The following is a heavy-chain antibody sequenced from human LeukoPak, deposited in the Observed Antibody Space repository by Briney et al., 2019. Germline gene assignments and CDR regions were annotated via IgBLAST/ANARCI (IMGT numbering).Heavy chain of an antibody. Sequence: GGSLRLSCAASGFTFSSYAMSWVRQVPGKGLEWVSTISGSGGSTYYADSVKGRFTISRDNSKNTLFLQMNSLRAEDTAVYYCAKDDSSGVICDYWGQGALVTVSS. CDR1: GFTFSSYA. D-gene: IGHD3-22*01. V-gene: IGHV3-23*01. CDR3: AKDDSSGVICDY. CDR2: ISGSGGST. J-gene: IGHJ4*02.